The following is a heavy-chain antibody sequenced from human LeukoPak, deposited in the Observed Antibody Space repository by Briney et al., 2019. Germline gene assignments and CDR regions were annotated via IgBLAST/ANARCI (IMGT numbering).Heavy chain of an antibody. CDR2: VRRTAHGYAT. V-gene: IGHV3-73*01. J-gene: IGHJ4*02. CDR3: PGNYYGSGSYAHFDN. Sequence: GESLRLSCGASGFISGGSARHWDRGACGWEREWVGRVRRTAHGYATAYAASVKGRFSISRDESKDAAYLQMGSLKTEDTALYYWPGNYYGSGSYAHFDNWGQETLVTASS. CDR1: GFISGGSA. D-gene: IGHD3-10*01.